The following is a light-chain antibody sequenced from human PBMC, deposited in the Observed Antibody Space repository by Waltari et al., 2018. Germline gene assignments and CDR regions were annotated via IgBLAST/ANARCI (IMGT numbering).Light chain of an antibody. J-gene: IGLJ2*01. Sequence: SYVLTQPPSVSVAPGQTARITCGGNEIASKSVHRNQQKPGQAPVVVVYDDTDRPSGIPGRFSGSNSGNTATLIISRVEAGDEADYYCQVWDSGSHHVLFGGGTKLTVL. CDR2: DDT. CDR3: QVWDSGSHHVL. V-gene: IGLV3-21*02. CDR1: EIASKS.